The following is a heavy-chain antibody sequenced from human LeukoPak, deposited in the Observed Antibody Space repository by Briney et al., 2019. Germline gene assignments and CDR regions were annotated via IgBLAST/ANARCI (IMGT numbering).Heavy chain of an antibody. D-gene: IGHD3-10*01. V-gene: IGHV3-7*01. J-gene: IGHJ4*02. Sequence: GGSLRLSCAAYGFTFSSSWMSWVRQAPGKGLEWVANIKQDGSEKYYVDSVKGRFTISRDNAKNSLYLQMNSLRAEDTAVYYCARGFGPSRPFDSWGQGTLVTVSS. CDR1: GFTFSSSW. CDR2: IKQDGSEK. CDR3: ARGFGPSRPFDS.